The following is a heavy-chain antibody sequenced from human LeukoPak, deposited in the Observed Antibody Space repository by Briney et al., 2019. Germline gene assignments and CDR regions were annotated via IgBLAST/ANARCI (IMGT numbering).Heavy chain of an antibody. Sequence: GGSLRLSCAASGFIFSRYWMHWVRQAPGKGLLWVSRINSDGSSTNYADSVKGRFTISRDYSKNTLNLQMNSLRAEDTAVYYCATIVSDSSGWYHFDHWGQGALVTVSS. D-gene: IGHD6-19*01. CDR1: GFIFSRYW. CDR3: ATIVSDSSGWYHFDH. CDR2: INSDGSST. V-gene: IGHV3-74*01. J-gene: IGHJ4*02.